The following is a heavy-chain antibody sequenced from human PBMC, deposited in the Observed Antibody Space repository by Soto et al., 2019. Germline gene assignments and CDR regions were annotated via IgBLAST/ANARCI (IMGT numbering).Heavy chain of an antibody. CDR3: ARSTLQQLATYYGMDV. D-gene: IGHD6-13*01. J-gene: IGHJ6*02. CDR2: IIPIFGTA. CDR1: GGTFSSYA. Sequence: QVQLVQSGAEVKKPGSSVKVSCKASGGTFSSYAISWVRQAPGQRLEWMGGIIPIFGTANYAQKFQGRVTITADESTSTAYMELSSLRSEDTAVYYCARSTLQQLATYYGMDVWGQGTTVTVSS. V-gene: IGHV1-69*01.